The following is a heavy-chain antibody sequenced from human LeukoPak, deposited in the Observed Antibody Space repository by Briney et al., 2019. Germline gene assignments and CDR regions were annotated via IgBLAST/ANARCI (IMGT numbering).Heavy chain of an antibody. D-gene: IGHD3-10*01. Sequence: GGSLRLSCAASGFTFTSYSMNWVRQAPGKGLEWVGFIRSKAYGGTTEYAASVKGRFTISRDDSKTIAYLQMNSLKTEDTAVYYCSGSFGQLTFFDYWGQGTLVTVSS. V-gene: IGHV3-49*02. J-gene: IGHJ4*02. CDR2: IRSKAYGGTT. CDR1: GFTFTSYS. CDR3: SGSFGQLTFFDY.